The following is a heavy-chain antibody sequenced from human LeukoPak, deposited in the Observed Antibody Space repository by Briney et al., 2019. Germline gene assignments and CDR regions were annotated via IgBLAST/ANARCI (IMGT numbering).Heavy chain of an antibody. CDR3: ARVGGTDAFDI. D-gene: IGHD6-25*01. CDR2: IYYSGST. Sequence: PSETLSLTCTVSGGSISSYYWSWIRQPPGKGLEWIGYIYYSGSTNYNPSLKSRATISVDTSKNQFSLKLSSVTAADTAVYYCARVGGTDAFDIWGQGTMVTVSS. V-gene: IGHV4-59*01. J-gene: IGHJ3*02. CDR1: GGSISSYY.